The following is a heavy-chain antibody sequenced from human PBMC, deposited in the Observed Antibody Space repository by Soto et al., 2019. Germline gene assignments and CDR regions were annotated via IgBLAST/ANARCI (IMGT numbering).Heavy chain of an antibody. J-gene: IGHJ3*02. CDR1: GFTFSSNS. Sequence: PGGTLRLSCAASGFTFSSNSMNWVRQAQGKGLEWVSSISSSSSYIYYADSVKGRFTISRDNAKNSLYLQMNSLRAEDTAVYYCARAGYRDAFDIWGQGTMVTVSS. CDR3: ARAGYRDAFDI. V-gene: IGHV3-21*01. CDR2: ISSSSSYI. D-gene: IGHD5-18*01.